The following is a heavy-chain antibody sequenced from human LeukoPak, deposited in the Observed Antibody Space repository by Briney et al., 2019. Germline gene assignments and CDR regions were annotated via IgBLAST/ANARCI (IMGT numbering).Heavy chain of an antibody. D-gene: IGHD1-1*01. CDR2: ISSNGGST. Sequence: GGSLRLSCAASGFTFSSYAMHWVRQASGKGLEYVSAISSNGGSTYYANSVKGRFTISRDNSKNTLYLQMGSLRAEDMAVYYCARVNDLGWFDPWGQGTLVTVSS. V-gene: IGHV3-64*01. CDR1: GFTFSSYA. J-gene: IGHJ5*02. CDR3: ARVNDLGWFDP.